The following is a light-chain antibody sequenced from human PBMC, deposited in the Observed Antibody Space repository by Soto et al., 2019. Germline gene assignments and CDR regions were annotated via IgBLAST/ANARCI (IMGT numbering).Light chain of an antibody. CDR2: DAS. Sequence: DIQMTQSPSPLAASVGDRVTITCRASQSISSYLNWYQQKPGKAPKLLIYDASSLESGVPSRFSGSGSGTEFTLTISSLQPDDFATYYCQQYNSYSWTFGRGTKGDIK. V-gene: IGKV1-5*01. CDR1: QSISSY. J-gene: IGKJ1*01. CDR3: QQYNSYSWT.